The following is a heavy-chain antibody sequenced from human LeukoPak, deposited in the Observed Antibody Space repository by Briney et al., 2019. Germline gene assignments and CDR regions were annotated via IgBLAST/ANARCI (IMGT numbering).Heavy chain of an antibody. D-gene: IGHD3-10*01. Sequence: GGSLRLFCAASGFTFSDYYMSWIRQAPGKGLEWVSYISSSGSTIYYADSVKGRFTISRDNAKNSLYLQMNSLRAEDTAVYYCARDRLWFGEERLDYWGQGTLVTVSS. J-gene: IGHJ4*02. CDR1: GFTFSDYY. V-gene: IGHV3-11*01. CDR3: ARDRLWFGEERLDY. CDR2: ISSSGSTI.